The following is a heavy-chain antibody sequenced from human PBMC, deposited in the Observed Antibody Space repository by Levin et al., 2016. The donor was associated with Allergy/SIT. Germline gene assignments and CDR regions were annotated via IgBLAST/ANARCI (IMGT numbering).Heavy chain of an antibody. Sequence: WIRQPPGKGLEWVANIKQDGSEKYYVDSVKGRFTISRDNAKNSLYLQMNSLRAEDTAVYYCARGAYYYDSSGYYGFYFDYWGQGTLVTVSS. J-gene: IGHJ4*02. CDR2: IKQDGSEK. D-gene: IGHD3-22*01. CDR3: ARGAYYYDSSGYYGFYFDY. V-gene: IGHV3-7*04.